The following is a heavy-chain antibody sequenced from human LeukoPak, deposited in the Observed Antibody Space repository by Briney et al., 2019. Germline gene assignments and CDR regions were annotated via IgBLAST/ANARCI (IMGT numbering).Heavy chain of an antibody. CDR2: LSLTGLT. J-gene: IGHJ4*02. CDR1: GSSINNFY. D-gene: IGHD2-8*01. CDR3: ARENGALSPFGY. V-gene: IGHV4-59*12. Sequence: SETLSLTCTVSGSSINNFYWTWFLRQPPGQGLECVGELSLTGLTHYNPSLESRVTVSLDKYKNQLSLNLTSVTAADTAVYYCARENGALSPFGYWGQGTLGTVLS.